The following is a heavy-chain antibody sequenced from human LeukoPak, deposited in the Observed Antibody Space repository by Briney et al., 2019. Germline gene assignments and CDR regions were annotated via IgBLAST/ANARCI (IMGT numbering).Heavy chain of an antibody. D-gene: IGHD3-10*01. J-gene: IGHJ6*02. CDR1: GYTFTGYY. CDR3: ARVLFDYYGSGSRDTRTHYYYYGMDV. Sequence: ASVKVSCKASGYTFTGYYMHWVRQAPGQGLEWMGWINPNSGGTNYAQKFQGWVTMTRDTSISTAHMELSSLRSEDTAVYYCARVLFDYYGSGSRDTRTHYYYYGMDVWGQGTTVTVSS. V-gene: IGHV1-2*04. CDR2: INPNSGGT.